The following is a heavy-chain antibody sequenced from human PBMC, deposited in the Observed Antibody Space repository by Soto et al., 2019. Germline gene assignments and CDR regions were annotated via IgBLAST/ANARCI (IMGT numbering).Heavy chain of an antibody. D-gene: IGHD3-22*01. CDR2: IYYSGST. J-gene: IGHJ4*02. V-gene: IGHV4-59*08. Sequence: QVQLQESGPGLVKPSETLSLTCTVSGGSISSYYWSWIRQPPGKGLEWIGYIYYSGSTNYNPSLKSRVTISVDTSKNQFSLKLSSVTAADTAVYYCARLSTYYYDSRGPRGGFDYWGQGTLVTVSS. CDR1: GGSISSYY. CDR3: ARLSTYYYDSRGPRGGFDY.